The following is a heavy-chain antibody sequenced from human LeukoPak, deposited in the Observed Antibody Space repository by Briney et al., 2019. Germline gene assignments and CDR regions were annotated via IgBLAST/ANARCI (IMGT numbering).Heavy chain of an antibody. CDR3: ARYCSGGSCLDP. CDR1: GGSISSGGYY. CDR2: IYYSGST. Sequence: SQTLSLTCTVSGGSISSGGYYWSWIRQHPGKGLEWIGYIYYSGSTYYNPSLKSRVTISVDTSKNQFSLKLSSVTAADTAVYYCARYCSGGSCLDPWGQGTLVTVSS. J-gene: IGHJ5*02. D-gene: IGHD2-15*01. V-gene: IGHV4-31*03.